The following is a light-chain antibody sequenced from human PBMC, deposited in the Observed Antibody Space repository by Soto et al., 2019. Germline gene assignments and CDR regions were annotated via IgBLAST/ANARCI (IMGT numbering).Light chain of an antibody. CDR2: GAS. J-gene: IGKJ1*01. V-gene: IGKV3-20*01. CDR3: QQYGSSPGT. Sequence: EIVMTQSPATLSVSPGERATLSFRASQSVSSNLAWYQQKPGQAPRLLIYGASNRATGIPDRFSGSGSGTDFTLTISRLEPEDFAVYYCQQYGSSPGTFGQGTTVDIK. CDR1: QSVSSN.